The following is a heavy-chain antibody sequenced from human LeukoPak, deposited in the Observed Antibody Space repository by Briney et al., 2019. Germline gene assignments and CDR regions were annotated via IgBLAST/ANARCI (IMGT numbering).Heavy chain of an antibody. V-gene: IGHV3-53*01. CDR1: GFTVSSNY. Sequence: GGSLRLSCAACGFTVSSNYMSWVRQAPGKGMEWVSVIYSGGSTYYADSVKGRFTISRDNSKNTLYLQMNSLRAEDTAVYYCARGRCRGGSCYSEIRSFYFDYWGQGTLVTVSS. CDR3: ARGRCRGGSCYSEIRSFYFDY. J-gene: IGHJ4*02. CDR2: IYSGGST. D-gene: IGHD2-15*01.